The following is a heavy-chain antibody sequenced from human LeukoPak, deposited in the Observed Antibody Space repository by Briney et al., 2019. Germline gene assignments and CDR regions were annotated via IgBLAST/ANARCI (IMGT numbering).Heavy chain of an antibody. D-gene: IGHD1-1*01. CDR3: AYLERRFRDFYYYMDV. Sequence: SVKVSCKASGGTFSSYAISWVRQAPGQGLEWMGGIIPIFGTANYAQKFQGRVTITTDESTSTAYMELSSLRSEDTAVYYCAYLERRFRDFYYYMDVWDKGTTVTVSS. CDR1: GGTFSSYA. CDR2: IIPIFGTA. V-gene: IGHV1-69*05. J-gene: IGHJ6*03.